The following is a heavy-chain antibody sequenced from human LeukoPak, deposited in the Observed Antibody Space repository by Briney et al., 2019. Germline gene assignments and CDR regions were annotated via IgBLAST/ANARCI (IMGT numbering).Heavy chain of an antibody. CDR3: ASFCSSTSCYP. Sequence: GGSLRLSCAASGFTFSNYSMNWVRQAPGKGLEWVSYISSSSSTIYYADSVKGRFTISRDNAKNSLYLQMNSLRAEDTAVYYCASFCSSTSCYPWGQGTLVTVSS. V-gene: IGHV3-48*04. D-gene: IGHD2-2*01. J-gene: IGHJ5*02. CDR1: GFTFSNYS. CDR2: ISSSSSTI.